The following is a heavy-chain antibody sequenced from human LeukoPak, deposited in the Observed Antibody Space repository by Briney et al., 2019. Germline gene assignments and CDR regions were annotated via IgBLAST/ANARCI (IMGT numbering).Heavy chain of an antibody. Sequence: ASVKVSCKASGGTFSSYAISWVRQATGQGLEWMGWMNPNSGNTGYAQKFQGRVTMTRNTSISTAYMELSSLRSEDTAVYYCAREEVGSGSYGSRFDYWGQGTLVTVSS. CDR3: AREEVGSGSYGSRFDY. D-gene: IGHD1-26*01. V-gene: IGHV1-8*02. CDR1: GGTFSSYA. CDR2: MNPNSGNT. J-gene: IGHJ4*02.